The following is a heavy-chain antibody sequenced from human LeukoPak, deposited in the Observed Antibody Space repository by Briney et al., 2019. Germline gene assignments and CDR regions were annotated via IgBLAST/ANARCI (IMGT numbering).Heavy chain of an antibody. CDR3: AKHPLVGLYYFDS. Sequence: AGGSLRLSCAASGFTFSNYAMSWVRQAPGKGLEWVSVISVSGDSTDYAGSVKGRLTFSRDNSKNMLYLQMSSLRAEDTAVYYCAKHPLVGLYYFDSWGQGTLVTVSS. J-gene: IGHJ4*02. D-gene: IGHD2-8*02. V-gene: IGHV3-23*01. CDR2: ISVSGDST. CDR1: GFTFSNYA.